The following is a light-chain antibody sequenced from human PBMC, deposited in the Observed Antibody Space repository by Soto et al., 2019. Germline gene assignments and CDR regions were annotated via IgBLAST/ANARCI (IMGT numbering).Light chain of an antibody. J-gene: IGLJ2*01. V-gene: IGLV1-44*01. Sequence: QSVLTQPPSASGAPGQRVTISCSGSSSSIGSNTVSWYQQLPGTAPQLLIFSTTERPSGVPYRCSGSKSGTSAAPAISALQYEDEADYYCAAWDDSLNGVVFGGGTKLTVL. CDR3: AAWDDSLNGVV. CDR1: SSSIGSNT. CDR2: STT.